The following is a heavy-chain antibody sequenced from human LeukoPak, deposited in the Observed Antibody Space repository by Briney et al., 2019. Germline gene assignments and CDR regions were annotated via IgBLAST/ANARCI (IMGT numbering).Heavy chain of an antibody. CDR2: ISRSGSTK. Sequence: GGSLRLSCAASGFTFSDNKMRWVRQAPGKGLERVTSISRSGSTKYYADSVKGRFTISRDNAKNSLFLQMNSLRAEDTAVYYCARVLRYCSGGNCYSGGLGYMDVWGKGTTVTISS. J-gene: IGHJ6*03. CDR1: GFTFSDNK. V-gene: IGHV3-11*01. D-gene: IGHD2-15*01. CDR3: ARVLRYCSGGNCYSGGLGYMDV.